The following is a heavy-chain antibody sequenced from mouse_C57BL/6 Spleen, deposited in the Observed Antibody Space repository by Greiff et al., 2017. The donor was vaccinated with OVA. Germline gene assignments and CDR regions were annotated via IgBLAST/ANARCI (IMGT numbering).Heavy chain of an antibody. CDR1: GYAFSSYW. J-gene: IGHJ2*01. CDR2: IYPGDGGT. V-gene: IGHV1-80*01. D-gene: IGHD1-1*01. CDR3: AKESTTVVKDY. Sequence: VQLQQSGAELVKPGASVKISCKASGYAFSSYWMNWVKQRPGKGLEWIGQIYPGDGGTNYNGKFKGKATLTADKSSSTAYMQLSSLTSEDTAVDFGAKESTTVVKDYWGQGTTLTVSS.